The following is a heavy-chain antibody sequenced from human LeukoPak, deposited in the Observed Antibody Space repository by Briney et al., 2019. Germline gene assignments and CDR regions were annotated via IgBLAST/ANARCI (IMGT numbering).Heavy chain of an antibody. CDR2: ISSSGSTK. CDR3: ARDASLWFGDYYGMDV. CDR1: GIIFSSYS. Sequence: GGSLRLSCGASGIIFSSYSMNWVRQAPGKGLEWVSYISSSGSTKYYADSVKGRFTISRDDARNSLYLQMNSLRAEDTAVYYCARDASLWFGDYYGMDVWGQGTTVTVSS. J-gene: IGHJ6*02. V-gene: IGHV3-48*01. D-gene: IGHD3-10*01.